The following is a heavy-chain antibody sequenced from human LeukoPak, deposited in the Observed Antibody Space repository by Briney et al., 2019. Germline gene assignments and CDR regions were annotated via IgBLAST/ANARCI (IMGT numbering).Heavy chain of an antibody. D-gene: IGHD2-15*01. CDR2: IGTNKGNT. J-gene: IGHJ6*02. Sequence: GSVKVSCKASGYTFTNYGISWVRQAPGQGLEWMGWIGTNKGNTNYAQKFQGRVTMTTDTSTTTAYMELRSLRSDDTAVYYCARDLDIVVVAAAVRHYGLDVWGQGTTVTVSS. CDR3: ARDLDIVVVAAAVRHYGLDV. V-gene: IGHV1-18*01. CDR1: GYTFTNYG.